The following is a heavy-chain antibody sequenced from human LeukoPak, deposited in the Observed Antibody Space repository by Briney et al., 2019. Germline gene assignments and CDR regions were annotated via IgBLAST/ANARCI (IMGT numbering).Heavy chain of an antibody. CDR1: GFTFTGYY. V-gene: IGHV1-2*02. CDR2: MNPNSGGT. D-gene: IGHD6-19*01. J-gene: IGHJ4*02. CDR3: ARQGSNSSGWYPVDD. Sequence: ASMKLSCKASGFTFTGYYIHWLRQAPGQGLEWMGWMNPNSGGTKYAQTFQGRVTLTRDTSISTAYLELSSLTSDDTAVYFCARQGSNSSGWYPVDDWGQGTLVTVSS.